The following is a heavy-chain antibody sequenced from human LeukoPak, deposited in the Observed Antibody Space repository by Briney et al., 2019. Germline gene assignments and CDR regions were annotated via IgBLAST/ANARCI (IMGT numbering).Heavy chain of an antibody. CDR2: IYHSGST. V-gene: IGHV4-30-2*01. CDR3: ARDRTSGSYNY. Sequence: PSQTLSLTCTVSGGSISSGGYYWSWIRQPPGKGLEWIGYIYHSGSTYYNPSLKSRVTISVDRSKNQFSLKLSSVTAADTAVYYCARDRTSGSYNYWGQGTLVTVSS. D-gene: IGHD1-26*01. J-gene: IGHJ4*02. CDR1: GGSISSGGYY.